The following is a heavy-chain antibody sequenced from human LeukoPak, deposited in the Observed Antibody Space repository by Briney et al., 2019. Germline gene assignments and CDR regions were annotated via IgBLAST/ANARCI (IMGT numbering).Heavy chain of an antibody. CDR2: IIPILGIA. V-gene: IGHV1-69*04. Sequence: SVKVSCKASGGTFSSYAISWVRQAPGQGLEWMGRIIPILGIANYAQKFQGRVTITADKSTSTAYMELSSLRSEDTAVYYCARVREYYYDSSGCYQDDLALNYWGQGTLVTVSS. D-gene: IGHD3-22*01. J-gene: IGHJ4*02. CDR3: ARVREYYYDSSGCYQDDLALNY. CDR1: GGTFSSYA.